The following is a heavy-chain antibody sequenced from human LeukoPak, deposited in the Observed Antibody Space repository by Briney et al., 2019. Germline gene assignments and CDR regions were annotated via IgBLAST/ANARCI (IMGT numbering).Heavy chain of an antibody. CDR3: SRYYRYFDY. D-gene: IGHD3-10*01. CDR2: INPNSGGT. CDR1: GYTFTGYY. V-gene: IGHV1-2*02. J-gene: IGHJ4*02. Sequence: ASVKVSCKASGYTFTGYYMHWVRQAPGQGLEWMGWINPNSGGTNYAQKFQGRVTMTRDTSINTAYMGLSGLRSDDTAVYYCSRYYRYFDYWGQGTLVTVSS.